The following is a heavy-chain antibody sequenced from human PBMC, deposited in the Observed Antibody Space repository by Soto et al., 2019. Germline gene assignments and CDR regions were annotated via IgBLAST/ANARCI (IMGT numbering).Heavy chain of an antibody. D-gene: IGHD3-10*01. CDR1: GFTFSSYG. Sequence: GGSLRLSCAASGFTFSSYGMHWVRQAPGKGLEWVAVISYDGSNKYYADSVKGRFTISRDNSKNTLYLQMNSLRAEDTAVYYCAKGGPYYYGSGSSRGWLDYWGQGTLVTVSS. CDR2: ISYDGSNK. V-gene: IGHV3-30*18. CDR3: AKGGPYYYGSGSSRGWLDY. J-gene: IGHJ4*02.